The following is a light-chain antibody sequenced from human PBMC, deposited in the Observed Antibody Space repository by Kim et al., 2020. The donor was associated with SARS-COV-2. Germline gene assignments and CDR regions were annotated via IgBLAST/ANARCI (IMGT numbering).Light chain of an antibody. Sequence: SYELTQPPSVSVSPGQTASITCSGDKLGDKYACWYQQKPGQSPVLVIYQDSKRPSGIPERFSGSNSGNTATLTISGTQAMDEADYYCQAWDSSIVVFGGGTKLPVL. V-gene: IGLV3-1*01. CDR2: QDS. J-gene: IGLJ2*01. CDR3: QAWDSSIVV. CDR1: KLGDKY.